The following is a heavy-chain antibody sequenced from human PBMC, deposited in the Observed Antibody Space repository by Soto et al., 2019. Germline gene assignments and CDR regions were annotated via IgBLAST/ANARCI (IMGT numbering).Heavy chain of an antibody. CDR3: ARHRSDFWFDP. V-gene: IGHV4-39*01. J-gene: IGHJ5*02. D-gene: IGHD2-15*01. CDR2: IYYSGST. Sequence: TSETLSLTCTVPGGSVNIGTYYWGWIRQPPGKGLEWIGSIYYSGSTYYNPSLKSRVTVSVDTSKNQFSLKLNSVTAADTAVYYCARHRSDFWFDPWGQGTLVTVSS. CDR1: GGSVNIGTYY.